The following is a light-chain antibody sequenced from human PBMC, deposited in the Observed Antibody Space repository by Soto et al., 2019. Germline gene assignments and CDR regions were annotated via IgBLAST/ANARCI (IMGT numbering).Light chain of an antibody. V-gene: IGKV3-11*01. CDR2: GAF. CDR1: PSVTNF. CDR3: QQRNVWPPVT. Sequence: EIMLTQSPATLSLSPGERATLSCRASPSVTNFLAWYQQKPGQAPRLLIYGAFNRATGIPARFSGSGSGTDFTLTISSLEPEDSAVYYCQQRNVWPPVTFGQGTRLEI. J-gene: IGKJ5*01.